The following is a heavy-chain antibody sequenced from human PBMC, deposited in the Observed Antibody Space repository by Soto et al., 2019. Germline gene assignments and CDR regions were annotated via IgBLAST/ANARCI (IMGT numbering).Heavy chain of an antibody. CDR1: GYSFTSYW. Sequence: PGESLKISCQASGYSFTSYWIDWVRQMPGKGLEWMGIINPSVSDARYSPSFQGQVTISVDRSISTAYLQWSSLKASDTAIYYCARHVRDVYRSLDYWGRGTLVTVSS. CDR3: ARHVRDVYRSLDY. V-gene: IGHV5-51*01. J-gene: IGHJ4*02. CDR2: INPSVSDA.